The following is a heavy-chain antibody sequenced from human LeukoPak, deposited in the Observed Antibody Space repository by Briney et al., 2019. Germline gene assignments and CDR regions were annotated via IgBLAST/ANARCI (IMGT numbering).Heavy chain of an antibody. J-gene: IGHJ4*02. Sequence: PGGSLRLSCAASGFTFDDYAMHWVRQAPGKGLEWVSGISWNSGSIGYADSVKGRFTISRDNAKNSLYLQMNSLRAEDTALYYCAKVVNFCSGGSCSELWDYWGQGTLVTVSS. CDR2: ISWNSGSI. CDR3: AKVVNFCSGGSCSELWDY. D-gene: IGHD2-15*01. CDR1: GFTFDDYA. V-gene: IGHV3-9*01.